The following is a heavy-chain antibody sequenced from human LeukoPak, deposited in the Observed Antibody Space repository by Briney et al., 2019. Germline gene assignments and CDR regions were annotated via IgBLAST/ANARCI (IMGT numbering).Heavy chain of an antibody. D-gene: IGHD2-2*01. CDR2: INSDGSST. Sequence: GGSLRLSCAASGFTFSSYWMHWVRQAPGKGLVWVSRINSDGSSTSYADSVKGRFTISRDNAKNTLYLQMNSLRAEDTAVYYCARDYFNCSSTSCQSYYYCYYMDVWGKGTTVTVSS. CDR3: ARDYFNCSSTSCQSYYYCYYMDV. V-gene: IGHV3-74*01. J-gene: IGHJ6*03. CDR1: GFTFSSYW.